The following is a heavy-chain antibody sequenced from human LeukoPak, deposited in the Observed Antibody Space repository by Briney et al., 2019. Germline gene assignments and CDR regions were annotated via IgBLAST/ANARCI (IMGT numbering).Heavy chain of an antibody. D-gene: IGHD3-10*01. CDR2: IYSGGST. V-gene: IGHV3-53*01. CDR3: ARVKSFGASDY. CDR1: RFTVSSNY. J-gene: IGHJ4*02. Sequence: PGGSLRLSCAASRFTVSSNYMSWVRQAPGKGLEWVSVIYSGGSTYYADSVKGRFTISRDNSKNTLYLQMNSLRAEDTAVYYCARVKSFGASDYWGQGTLVTVSS.